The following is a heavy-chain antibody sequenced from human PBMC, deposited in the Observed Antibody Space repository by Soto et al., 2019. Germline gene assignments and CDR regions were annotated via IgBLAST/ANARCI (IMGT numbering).Heavy chain of an antibody. J-gene: IGHJ5*02. Sequence: QVQLVQSGAEVKKPGSSVKVSCKASGGTFSSYTISWVRQAPGQGLEWMGRIIPILGIANYAQKFQGRVTITADKSTSTAYMELSSLRSEDTAVYYRARGSSSGWLNWFDPWGQGTLVTVSS. CDR3: ARGSSSGWLNWFDP. V-gene: IGHV1-69*02. CDR2: IIPILGIA. CDR1: GGTFSSYT. D-gene: IGHD6-19*01.